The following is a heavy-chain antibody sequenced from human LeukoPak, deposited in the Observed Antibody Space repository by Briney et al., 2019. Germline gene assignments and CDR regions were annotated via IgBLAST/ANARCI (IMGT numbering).Heavy chain of an antibody. CDR2: IYSGGST. J-gene: IGHJ6*03. D-gene: IGHD6-13*01. CDR3: ARSTPTTIAAAGRTYYYYYMDV. V-gene: IGHV3-53*01. CDR1: GFTVSSNY. Sequence: GGSLRLSCAASGFTVSSNYMSWVRQAPGKGLEWVSVIYSGGSTYYADSVKGRFTISRDNSKNSLYLQMNSLRAEDTAVYYCARSTPTTIAAAGRTYYYYYMDVWGKGTTVTISS.